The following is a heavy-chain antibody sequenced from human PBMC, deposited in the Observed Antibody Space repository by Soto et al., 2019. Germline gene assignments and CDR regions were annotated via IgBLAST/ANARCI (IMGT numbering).Heavy chain of an antibody. Sequence: LRLSCTASGFTFGDYAMSWVRQAPGKGLEWVGFIRSKAYGGTTEYAASVKGRFTISRDDSKSIAYLQMNSLKTEDTAVYYCTRGADAFDIWGQGTMVTVSS. CDR2: IRSKAYGGTT. CDR3: TRGADAFDI. V-gene: IGHV3-49*04. J-gene: IGHJ3*02. D-gene: IGHD6-25*01. CDR1: GFTFGDYA.